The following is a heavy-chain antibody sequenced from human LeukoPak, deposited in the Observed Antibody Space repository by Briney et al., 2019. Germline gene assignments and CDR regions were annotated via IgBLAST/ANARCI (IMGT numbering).Heavy chain of an antibody. J-gene: IGHJ5*01. D-gene: IGHD1-26*01. CDR1: GYTFTGYY. CDR3: ARASGSYWWFDS. V-gene: IGHV1-2*02. CDR2: VNPNSGDT. Sequence: VASVKVSCKASGYTFTGYYLHWVRQAPGQGLEWMGCVNPNSGDTNYAQKFQGSVTVTRDTSISTVYMELSRLRSDDTAVYYCARASGSYWWFDSWGQGTLVTVSS.